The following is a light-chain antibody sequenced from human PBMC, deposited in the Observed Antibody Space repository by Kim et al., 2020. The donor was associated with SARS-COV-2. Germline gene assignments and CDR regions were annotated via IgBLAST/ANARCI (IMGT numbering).Light chain of an antibody. Sequence: QSVLTQPPSVSGTPGQRVTISCTGSSSNIGEGFDVHWYQQLPGTAPKFLIYSNNNRPSGVPDRFSASKTGTSASLAITGLQADDEVVYYCQSYDSRLNSYVFGTGTKVTVL. V-gene: IGLV1-40*01. CDR2: SNN. CDR3: QSYDSRLNSYV. J-gene: IGLJ1*01. CDR1: SSNIGEGFD.